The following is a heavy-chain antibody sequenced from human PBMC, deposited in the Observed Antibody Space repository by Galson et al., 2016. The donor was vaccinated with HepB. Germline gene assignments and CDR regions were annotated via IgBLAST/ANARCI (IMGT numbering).Heavy chain of an antibody. CDR1: GFTFTNAW. CDR3: TTVLSTASMSGWYDWGFDS. Sequence: SLRLSCAASGFTFTNAWMNWVRQAPGKGLEWVGRIKSKIDGGTADYAAPVKGRFTISGDDSKNTLYLRMTSLKTEDTAVYYCTTVLSTASMSGWYDWGFDSWGQGTLVTVSS. D-gene: IGHD6-19*01. V-gene: IGHV3-15*07. CDR2: IKSKIDGGTA. J-gene: IGHJ4*02.